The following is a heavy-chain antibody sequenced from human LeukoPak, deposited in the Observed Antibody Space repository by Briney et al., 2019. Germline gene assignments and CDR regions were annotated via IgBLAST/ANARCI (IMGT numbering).Heavy chain of an antibody. CDR2: INPNSGAT. J-gene: IGHJ4*02. Sequence: ASVKVSCKASGSTFIGYYIHWVRQAPGLGFEWMGFINPNSGATKSAQKFQGRVTMTRDTSISTAYLDLSRLTSDDTALYYCARSHCTTTNCYSHFDYWGQGTLLTVSS. V-gene: IGHV1-2*02. CDR1: GSTFIGYY. D-gene: IGHD2-2*01. CDR3: ARSHCTTTNCYSHFDY.